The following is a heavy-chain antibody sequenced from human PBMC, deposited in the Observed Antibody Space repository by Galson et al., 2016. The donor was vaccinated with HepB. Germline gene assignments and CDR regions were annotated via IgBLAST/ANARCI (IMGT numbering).Heavy chain of an antibody. CDR3: AREAAQHLGFGAMDV. CDR2: ITPMFGTV. J-gene: IGHJ6*02. V-gene: IGHV1-69*06. Sequence: SVKVSCKASGGSFSNYVISWMRQAPGQGLEWMGGITPMFGTVNYAQRFQGRVTITADKSTTTAYMELSSLRSDDTAVYYCAREAAQHLGFGAMDVWGQGTSVIVSS. CDR1: GGSFSNYV. D-gene: IGHD3-3*01.